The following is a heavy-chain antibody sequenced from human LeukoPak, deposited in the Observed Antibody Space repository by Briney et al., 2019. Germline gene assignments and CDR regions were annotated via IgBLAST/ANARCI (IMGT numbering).Heavy chain of an antibody. Sequence: GRSLRLSCAASGFTFDDYSMHWVRQAPGKGLEWVSSISWNSDIIGYADTVEGRFTISRDNAKNSLYLQMNSLRAEDTALYYCAKSVVPGRTGAFDIWGQGTMVTVSP. V-gene: IGHV3-9*01. CDR2: ISWNSDII. J-gene: IGHJ3*02. D-gene: IGHD2-2*01. CDR1: GFTFDDYS. CDR3: AKSVVPGRTGAFDI.